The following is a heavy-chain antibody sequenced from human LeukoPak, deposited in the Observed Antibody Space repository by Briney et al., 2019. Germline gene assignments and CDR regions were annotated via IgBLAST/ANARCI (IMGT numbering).Heavy chain of an antibody. CDR3: AKGLSRDSFAVDY. CDR1: GFVFSDYS. Sequence: KPGGSLRLSCGASGFVFSDYSMNWVRQAPGKGLEWVSCITSSSEDIHYADSVKGRFTMSRDNAKNSLSLQMNNLSADDTAVYYYAKGLSRDSFAVDYWGQGTPVTVSS. V-gene: IGHV3-21*01. CDR2: ITSSSEDI. D-gene: IGHD2-21*02. J-gene: IGHJ4*02.